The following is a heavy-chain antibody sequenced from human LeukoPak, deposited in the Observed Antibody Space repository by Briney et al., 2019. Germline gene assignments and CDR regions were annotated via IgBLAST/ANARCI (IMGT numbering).Heavy chain of an antibody. D-gene: IGHD2-15*01. CDR2: INHSGST. CDR3: AREGRRCSGGSCYSSLYYYYYMDV. J-gene: IGHJ6*03. Sequence: SETLSLTCAVYGGSFSGYYWSWIRQPPGKGLEWIGEINHSGSTNYNPSLKSRVTISVDTSKNQFSLKLSSVTAADTAVYYCAREGRRCSGGSCYSSLYYYYYMDVWGKGTTVTISS. V-gene: IGHV4-34*01. CDR1: GGSFSGYY.